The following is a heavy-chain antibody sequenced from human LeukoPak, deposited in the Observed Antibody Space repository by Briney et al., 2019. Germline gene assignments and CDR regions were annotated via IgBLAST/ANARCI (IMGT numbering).Heavy chain of an antibody. CDR1: GFSFNTYW. CDR2: IKPDGDTT. Sequence: PGGSLRLSCTASGFSFNTYWMTWVRQAPGEGLEWVANIKPDGDTTNYLDSVKGRFTISRDNAKSSLHLQMNGLTAEDTAVYYCSRGPSTTLTTFWGQGTMVTVSS. D-gene: IGHD4-17*01. CDR3: SRGPSTTLTTF. V-gene: IGHV3-7*01. J-gene: IGHJ4*02.